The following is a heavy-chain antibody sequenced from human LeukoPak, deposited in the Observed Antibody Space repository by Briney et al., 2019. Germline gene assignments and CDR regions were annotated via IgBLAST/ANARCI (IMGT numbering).Heavy chain of an antibody. J-gene: IGHJ4*02. CDR3: ARQPDQQPASFDS. V-gene: IGHV4-39*01. CDR2: IYYSGST. Sequence: SETLSLTCTVSGGSISSSSYYWGWIRQPPGKGLEWIGSIYYSGSTYYNPSLKSRVTISVDTSKNQVSLQLNSVTPEDTALYYCARQPDQQPASFDSWGQGTLVTVSS. CDR1: GGSISSSSYY. D-gene: IGHD6-13*01.